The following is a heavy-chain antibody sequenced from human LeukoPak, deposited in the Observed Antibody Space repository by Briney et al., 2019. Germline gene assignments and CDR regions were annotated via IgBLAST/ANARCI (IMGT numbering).Heavy chain of an antibody. CDR2: IIPIFGTA. D-gene: IGHD5-18*01. CDR3: ARGQGYTAMVLFDY. V-gene: IGHV1-69*13. Sequence: ASVKVSCKASGGTFSSYAISWVRQAPGQGLEWMGGIIPIFGTANYAQKFQGRVTITADESTSTAYMELSSLRSEDTAVYYCARGQGYTAMVLFDYWGQGTLVTVSS. CDR1: GGTFSSYA. J-gene: IGHJ4*02.